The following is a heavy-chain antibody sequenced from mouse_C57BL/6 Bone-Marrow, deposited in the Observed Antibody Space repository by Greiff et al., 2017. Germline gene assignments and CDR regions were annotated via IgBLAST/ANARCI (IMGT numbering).Heavy chain of an antibody. J-gene: IGHJ1*03. CDR3: ARPYYSNYWYFDV. CDR2: IYPGSGST. Sequence: QVHVKQSGAELVKPGASVKMSCKASGYNFTSYWITWVKQRPGQGLEWIGDIYPGSGSTNYNEKFKSKATLTVDTASSTAYMQLSSLTSEDSAVYYCARPYYSNYWYFDVWGTGTTVTVSS. D-gene: IGHD2-5*01. CDR1: GYNFTSYW. V-gene: IGHV1-55*01.